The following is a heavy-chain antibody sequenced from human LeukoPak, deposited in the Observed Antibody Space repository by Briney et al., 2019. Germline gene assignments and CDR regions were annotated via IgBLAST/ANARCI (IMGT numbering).Heavy chain of an antibody. V-gene: IGHV4-4*02. CDR3: ARHDDFGSSGYYLMSPSVDY. CDR1: GDSITSDKW. J-gene: IGHJ4*02. CDR2: IHHSKSS. D-gene: IGHD3-22*01. Sequence: SETLSLTCAVSGDSITSDKWWTWVRQPPGKGLEWIGEIHHSKSSNYYPSLKSRVTISVDKSKNQFSLELNSVTAADTAVYYCARHDDFGSSGYYLMSPSVDYWGQGTLVTVSS.